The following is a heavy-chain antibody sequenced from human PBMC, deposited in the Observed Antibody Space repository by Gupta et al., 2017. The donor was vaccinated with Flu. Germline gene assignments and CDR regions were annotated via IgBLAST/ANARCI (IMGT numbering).Heavy chain of an antibody. CDR2: IDWDDDK. Sequence: QVTLRESGPALVKPTHTLTLTCTFSGFSLSTSGMCVSWIRQPPGKALEWLALIDWDDDKYYSTSLKTRLTISKDTSKNQVVLTMTNMDPVDTATYYCARIRSLDYYYGMDVWGQGTTVTVSS. CDR3: ARIRSLDYYYGMDV. CDR1: GFSLSTSGMC. V-gene: IGHV2-70*01. J-gene: IGHJ6*02.